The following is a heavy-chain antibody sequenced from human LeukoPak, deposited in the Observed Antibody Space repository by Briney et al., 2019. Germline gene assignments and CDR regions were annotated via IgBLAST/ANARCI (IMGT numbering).Heavy chain of an antibody. J-gene: IGHJ4*02. V-gene: IGHV3-73*01. CDR2: IRSKANSYAT. CDR3: TRHLSGYDYDYFDY. CDR1: GFTFSGSA. D-gene: IGHD5-12*01. Sequence: GGSLRLSCAASGFTFSGSAMHWVRQASGKGLEWVGRIRSKANSYATAYAASVKGRFTISRDDSKNTAYLQMNSLKTEDTAVYYCTRHLSGYDYDYFDYWGQGTLVTVSS.